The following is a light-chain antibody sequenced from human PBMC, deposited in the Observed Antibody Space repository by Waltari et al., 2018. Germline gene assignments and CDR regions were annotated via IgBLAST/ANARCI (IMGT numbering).Light chain of an antibody. J-gene: IGKJ1*01. V-gene: IGKV4-1*01. Sequence: DIVMTQSPDFLTVSLGERATINCKSSQSLLYSSNNKNYLAWYQQKLGQPPNLLIYWASTRKSGVPDRFSGSGSGTDFTLPISSLQAEDVAVYYCQQYYGTPPTFGQGTKVDIK. CDR1: QSLLYSSNNKNY. CDR3: QQYYGTPPT. CDR2: WAS.